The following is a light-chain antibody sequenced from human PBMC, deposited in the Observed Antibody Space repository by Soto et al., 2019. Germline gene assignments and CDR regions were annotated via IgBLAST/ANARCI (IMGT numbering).Light chain of an antibody. J-gene: IGLJ2*01. Sequence: QSVLTQPPSVSAAPGQKVTISCSGSSSNIGNNYVSWYQQLPATAPKLLIYDNDKRPSGIPDRFSGSKSGTSATLGIAGLQTGDEADYYCSSYKSSSTPVVFGGGTKLTVL. V-gene: IGLV1-51*01. CDR3: SSYKSSSTPVV. CDR1: SSNIGNNY. CDR2: DND.